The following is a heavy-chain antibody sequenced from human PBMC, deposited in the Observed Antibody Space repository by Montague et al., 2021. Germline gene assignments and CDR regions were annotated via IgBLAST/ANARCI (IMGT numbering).Heavy chain of an antibody. J-gene: IGHJ4*02. V-gene: IGHV4-61*01. Sequence: SETLSLTCNVSGGSVSTGNYYWTWIRQPPGKELEWIGYIYYTGSSKYNPPPESRVTISISTSKKPFTLKLSAVTAADTAVYYCARRQWMVPYYLDSWGQGTLVTVSS. CDR3: ARRQWMVPYYLDS. CDR1: GGSVSTGNYY. D-gene: IGHD6-19*01. CDR2: IYYTGSS.